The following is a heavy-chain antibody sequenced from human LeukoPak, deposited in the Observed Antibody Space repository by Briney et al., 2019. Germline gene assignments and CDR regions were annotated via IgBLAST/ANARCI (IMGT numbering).Heavy chain of an antibody. CDR1: GFTFSSYS. Sequence: GGSLRLSCAASGFTFSSYSMNWVRQAPGKGPAWVSVIYVDGTTYYADSVKGRFTISRDNSENTVFLQMHSLRAEDTAMYYCARGGVRHYWGQGTLVTVSS. CDR3: ARGGVRHY. J-gene: IGHJ4*02. CDR2: IYVDGTT. V-gene: IGHV3-53*01. D-gene: IGHD2-8*02.